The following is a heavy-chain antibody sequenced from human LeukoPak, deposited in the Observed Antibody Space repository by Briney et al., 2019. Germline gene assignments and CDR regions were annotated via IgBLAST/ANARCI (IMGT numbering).Heavy chain of an antibody. CDR1: GFTFSSYV. D-gene: IGHD3-10*01. CDR3: AKAPQVGTYYYGMDV. V-gene: IGHV3-23*01. CDR2: ISGSGGST. Sequence: GVSLRRSCVASGFTFSSYVINWARQAPGKGLEWVSAISGSGGSTYYADSVKGRFTISRDNSKNTLYLQMNSLRAEDTAVYYCAKAPQVGTYYYGMDVWGQGTTVTVSS. J-gene: IGHJ6*02.